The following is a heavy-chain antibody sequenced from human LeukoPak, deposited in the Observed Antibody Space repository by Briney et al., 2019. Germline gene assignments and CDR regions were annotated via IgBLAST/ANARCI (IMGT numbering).Heavy chain of an antibody. CDR3: TTESFGVVNFDY. CDR2: IKSKTDGGTT. Sequence: GGSLRLSCAASGFTFSSYAMNWVRQAPGKGLEWVGRIKSKTDGGTTDYAAPVKGRFTISRDDSKNTLYLQMNSLKTEDTAVYYCTTESFGVVNFDYWGQGTLVTVSS. CDR1: GFTFSSYA. D-gene: IGHD3-3*01. V-gene: IGHV3-15*07. J-gene: IGHJ4*02.